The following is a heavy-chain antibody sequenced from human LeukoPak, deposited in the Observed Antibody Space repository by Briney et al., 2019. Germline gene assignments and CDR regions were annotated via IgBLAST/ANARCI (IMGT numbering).Heavy chain of an antibody. D-gene: IGHD5/OR15-5a*01. Sequence: GGSLRLSCAASGFTFSSYSMNWVRQAPGEGLEWVSYISSSSSTIQYADSVKGRFTISRDNAKGSLYLQMNSLRAEDTAVYFCARSVFQGAFDIWGQGTLVTVSS. V-gene: IGHV3-48*01. J-gene: IGHJ3*02. CDR1: GFTFSSYS. CDR2: ISSSSSTI. CDR3: ARSVFQGAFDI.